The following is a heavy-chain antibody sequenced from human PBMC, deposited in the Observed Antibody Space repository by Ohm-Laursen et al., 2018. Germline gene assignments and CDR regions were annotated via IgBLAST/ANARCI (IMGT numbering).Heavy chain of an antibody. J-gene: IGHJ3*02. CDR1: GFTFDDYA. CDR3: AKDNGYSSGWYNAFDI. V-gene: IGHV3-9*01. CDR2: ISWNSGNT. Sequence: SLRLSCTASGFTFDDYAMHWVRQAPGKGLEWVSGISWNSGNTGYADSVKGRFTISRDNAKNSLYLKMNSLRAEDTALYYCAKDNGYSSGWYNAFDIWGQGTMVTVSS. D-gene: IGHD6-19*01.